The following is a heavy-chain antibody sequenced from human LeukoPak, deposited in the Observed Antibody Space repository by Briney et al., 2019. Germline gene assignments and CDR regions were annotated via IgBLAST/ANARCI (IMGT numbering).Heavy chain of an antibody. J-gene: IGHJ4*02. CDR2: IGIRGDT. CDR1: GFTFSSYA. Sequence: GGSLRLSCAASGFTFSSYAMNWVRQAPGKGLEWVSAIGIRGDTHYSGSVKGRFTISRENAESSLYLQMNSLRAEDTAAYYCARGGIQVSGIDEFDYWGQGTLVTVSS. V-gene: IGHV3-13*01. D-gene: IGHD6-19*01. CDR3: ARGGIQVSGIDEFDY.